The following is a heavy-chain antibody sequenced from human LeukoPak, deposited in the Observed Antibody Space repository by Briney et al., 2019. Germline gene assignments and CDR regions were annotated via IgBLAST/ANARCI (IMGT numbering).Heavy chain of an antibody. CDR2: INTYNGNT. V-gene: IGHV1-18*01. CDR3: ARGISESTVIPIDY. CDR1: GYTFSSYG. Sequence: GASVKVSCKPSGYTFSSYGINRVRQAPGQGLEWIAWINTYNGNTHYAQNFQGRVTMTTDISTSTAYMELRSLTSDDTAVYYCARGISESTVIPIDYWGPGTLVTVSS. J-gene: IGHJ4*02. D-gene: IGHD4-11*01.